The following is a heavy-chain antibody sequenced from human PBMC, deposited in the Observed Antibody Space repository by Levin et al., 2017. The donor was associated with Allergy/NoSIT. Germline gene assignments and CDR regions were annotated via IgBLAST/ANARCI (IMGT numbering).Heavy chain of an antibody. Sequence: SCAASGFTFSSYAMSWVRQAPGKGLEWVSAISGSGGSTYYADSVKGRFTISRDNSKNTLYLQMNSLRAEDTAVYYCAKTAAKYSSSWYNWFDPWGQGTLVTVSS. CDR2: ISGSGGST. V-gene: IGHV3-23*01. J-gene: IGHJ5*02. D-gene: IGHD6-13*01. CDR1: GFTFSSYA. CDR3: AKTAAKYSSSWYNWFDP.